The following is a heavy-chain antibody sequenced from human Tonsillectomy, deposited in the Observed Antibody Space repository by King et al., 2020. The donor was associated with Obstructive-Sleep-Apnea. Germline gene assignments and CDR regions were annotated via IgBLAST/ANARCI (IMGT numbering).Heavy chain of an antibody. V-gene: IGHV1-46*01. CDR2: IDPRCAAT. CDR1: GYTCTINY. Sequence: VQLVASGAEVKKTGASAKVSCNAYGYTCTINYNHWLRQTPGQGLEWMGVIDPRCAATTYDQKVHGRVTTSSDTSTSTVHMVLRCLRSDDTDVYYCARDRWVRSRGTPDYWGQGTLVTVSS. CDR3: ARDRWVRSRGTPDY. D-gene: IGHD3-16*01. J-gene: IGHJ4*02.